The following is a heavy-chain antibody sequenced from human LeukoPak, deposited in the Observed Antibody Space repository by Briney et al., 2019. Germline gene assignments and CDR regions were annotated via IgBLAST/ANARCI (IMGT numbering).Heavy chain of an antibody. D-gene: IGHD6-19*01. V-gene: IGHV3-30*02. CDR3: ANHPDSSGWYEGTFDY. Sequence: GGSLRLSCAASGFTFSSYGMHWVRQAPGKGLEWVAFIRYDGSNKYYADSVKGRFTISRDNSKNTLYLQMNSLRAEDTAVYYCANHPDSSGWYEGTFDYWGQGTLVTVSS. J-gene: IGHJ4*02. CDR2: IRYDGSNK. CDR1: GFTFSSYG.